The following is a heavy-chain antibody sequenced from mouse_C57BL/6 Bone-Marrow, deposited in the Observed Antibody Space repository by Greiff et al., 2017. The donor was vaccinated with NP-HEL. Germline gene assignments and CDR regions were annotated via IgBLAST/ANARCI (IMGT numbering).Heavy chain of an antibody. CDR2: IYPGSGST. V-gene: IGHV1-55*01. Sequence: VQLVESGAELVKPGASVKMSCKASGYTFTSYWITWVKQRPGQGLEWIGDIYPGSGSTNYNEKFKSKATLTVDTSSSTAYMQLSSLTSEDSAVYYCAEGGVGAYWGQGTLVTVSA. CDR3: AEGGVGAY. D-gene: IGHD1-1*01. J-gene: IGHJ3*01. CDR1: GYTFTSYW.